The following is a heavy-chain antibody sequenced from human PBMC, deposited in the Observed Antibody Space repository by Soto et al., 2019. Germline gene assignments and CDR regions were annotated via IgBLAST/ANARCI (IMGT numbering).Heavy chain of an antibody. V-gene: IGHV4-30-2*01. Sequence: PSETLSLTCAVSGGSISSGGYSWSWIRQPPGKGLEWIGYIYHSGSTYYNPSLKSRVTISVDRSKNQFSLKLSSVTAADTAVYYCARGSSSSWYRGRWFDPWGQGTLVTVS. CDR1: GGSISSGGYS. CDR2: IYHSGST. CDR3: ARGSSSSWYRGRWFDP. J-gene: IGHJ5*02. D-gene: IGHD6-13*01.